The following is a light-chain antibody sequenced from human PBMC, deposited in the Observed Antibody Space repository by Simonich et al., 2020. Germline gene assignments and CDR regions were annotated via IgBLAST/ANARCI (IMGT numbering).Light chain of an antibody. J-gene: IGKJ1*01. Sequence: DIVMTQSPDSLAVSLGERATINCKSSQSVLYSSNNKNYLAWYQQKPGQPPKLLIYWASTRESGVPDRVSGSGSGTEFTLTISGLQAEDVAVYYCQQYYSTPWTFGQGTKVEIK. CDR2: WAS. CDR3: QQYYSTPWT. V-gene: IGKV4-1*01. CDR1: QSVLYSSNNKNY.